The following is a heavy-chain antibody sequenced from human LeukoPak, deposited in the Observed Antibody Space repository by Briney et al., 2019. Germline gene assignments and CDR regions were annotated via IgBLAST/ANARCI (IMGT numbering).Heavy chain of an antibody. V-gene: IGHV3-23*01. CDR1: GFTFNSYV. CDR3: AKTLRSSGSWFAPNFAY. Sequence: GGSLSLSCAASGFTFNSYVMTWLRPAPGKGLEWVSWISGSGDRSTYPDFVQGRFTISRDNSKNTLYLQMNSLRAEDTAVYYCAKTLRSSGSWFAPNFAYCGQGTLVTVSS. CDR2: ISGSGDRS. D-gene: IGHD2-15*01. J-gene: IGHJ4*02.